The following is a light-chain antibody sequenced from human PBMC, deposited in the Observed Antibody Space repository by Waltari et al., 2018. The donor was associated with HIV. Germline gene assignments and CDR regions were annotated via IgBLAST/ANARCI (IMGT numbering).Light chain of an antibody. CDR3: SSFANRDGFYVL. Sequence: TLSCTGTNSDIGTYDYVSWYQQHPGKAPKLVISEVTKRPSGVSDRFSGSKSGNTAFLTVSGLQAEDEADYYCSSFANRDGFYVLFGGGTRLTVL. V-gene: IGLV2-8*01. CDR1: NSDIGTYDY. J-gene: IGLJ2*01. CDR2: EVT.